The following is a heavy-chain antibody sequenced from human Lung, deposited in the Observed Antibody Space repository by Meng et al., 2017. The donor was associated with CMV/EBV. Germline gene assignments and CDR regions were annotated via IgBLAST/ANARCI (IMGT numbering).Heavy chain of an antibody. V-gene: IGHV3-74*01. Sequence: GESLKISCAASGFSFTTFWMHWVRQAPGKGLVWVSHINSDGSDTTYADSVKGRFTISRDNAKNTLYLQMNSLRAEDVAVYYCARTYPNYYSGMDVWGQGTTVTVSS. D-gene: IGHD2-2*02. CDR2: INSDGSDT. CDR3: ARTYPNYYSGMDV. CDR1: GFSFTTFW. J-gene: IGHJ6*02.